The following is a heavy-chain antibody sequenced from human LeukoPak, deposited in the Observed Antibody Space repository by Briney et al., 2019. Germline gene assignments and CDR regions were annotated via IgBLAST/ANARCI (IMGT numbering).Heavy chain of an antibody. CDR3: ARGWLEQLFDS. CDR1: GGSISSYY. J-gene: IGHJ4*02. Sequence: SETLSLTCTVSGGSISSYYWSWIRQPPGKGLEWIGYIYYSGSTNYNPSLKSRVTISVDTSKNEFSLNLNSVTAADTAVYYCARGWLEQLFDSWGQGTLVTVSS. V-gene: IGHV4-59*01. CDR2: IYYSGST. D-gene: IGHD5-24*01.